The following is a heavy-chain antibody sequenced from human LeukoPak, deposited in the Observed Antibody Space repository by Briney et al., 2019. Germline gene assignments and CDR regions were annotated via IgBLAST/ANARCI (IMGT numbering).Heavy chain of an antibody. J-gene: IGHJ4*02. CDR2: ISAYNGNT. CDR3: AGGRLRYLDWTRASSDY. CDR1: GYTFTSYG. Sequence: ASVKVSCKASGYTFTSYGISWVRQAPGQGLEWMGWISAYNGNTNYAQNLQGRVTMTTDTSTSTAYMELRSLRSDDTAVYYCAGGRLRYLDWTRASSDYWGQGTLVTVSS. D-gene: IGHD3-9*01. V-gene: IGHV1-18*01.